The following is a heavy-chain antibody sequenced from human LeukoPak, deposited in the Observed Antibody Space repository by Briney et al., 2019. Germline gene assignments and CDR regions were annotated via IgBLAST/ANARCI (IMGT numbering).Heavy chain of an antibody. J-gene: IGHJ4*02. CDR1: GYTFTSHD. CDR3: TRHTSPTFDY. CDR2: MNPNSGVT. V-gene: IGHV1-8*01. Sequence: ASVKVSCKASGYTFTSHDINWVRQATGQAPEWMGWMNPNSGVTGFAQKFQGRVTLTRSTSISTAYMELRSLRSEDTAVYYCTRHTSPTFDYWGQGTLVTVSS. D-gene: IGHD2-2*01.